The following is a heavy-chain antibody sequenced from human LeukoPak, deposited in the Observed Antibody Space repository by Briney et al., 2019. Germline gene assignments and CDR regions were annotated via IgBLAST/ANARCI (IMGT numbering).Heavy chain of an antibody. D-gene: IGHD2-15*01. J-gene: IGHJ4*02. Sequence: PGGSLRLSCAASGSTFSSYAMSWVRQAPGKGLEWVSAISGSGGSTYYADSVKGRFTISRDNSKNTLYLQMSSLRAEDTAVYYCAKDSDVVVVAGGDFDYWGQGTLVTVSS. CDR2: ISGSGGST. CDR1: GSTFSSYA. CDR3: AKDSDVVVVAGGDFDY. V-gene: IGHV3-23*01.